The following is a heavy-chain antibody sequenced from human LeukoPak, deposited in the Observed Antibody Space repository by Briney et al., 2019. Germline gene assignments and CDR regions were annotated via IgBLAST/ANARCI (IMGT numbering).Heavy chain of an antibody. D-gene: IGHD3-3*01. CDR3: AREGGFYRPLDY. V-gene: IGHV4-39*07. J-gene: IGHJ4*02. CDR1: GGSISSGDYY. Sequence: SETLPLTCTVSGGSISSGDYYWSWIRQPPGKGLEWIGEVHLDGRTNYNPSLKSRLIMSVDLPENHISLKLTSVTAADTAVYYCAREGGFYRPLDYSGQGTLVTVSS. CDR2: VHLDGRT.